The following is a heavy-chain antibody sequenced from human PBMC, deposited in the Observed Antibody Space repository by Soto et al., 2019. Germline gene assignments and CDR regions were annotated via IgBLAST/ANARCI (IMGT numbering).Heavy chain of an antibody. D-gene: IGHD1-1*01. J-gene: IGHJ6*02. CDR3: VRGGILEANRPYYYYCLDV. CDR2: VSPYNGNT. CDR1: GYTFTTYG. V-gene: IGHV1-18*01. Sequence: VQLVQSGAEVKKPGASVTVSCKAFGYTFTTYGLSWVRQAPGQGLEWMGWVSPYNGNTYYAPRLQGRVTMTTDTSTTTAYKYLRSLRSDDTAIYYCVRGGILEANRPYYYYCLDVWGQGTPVTVSS.